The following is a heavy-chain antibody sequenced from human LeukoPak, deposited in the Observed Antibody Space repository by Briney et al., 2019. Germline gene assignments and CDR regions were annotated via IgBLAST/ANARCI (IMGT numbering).Heavy chain of an antibody. Sequence: PGGSLRLSCAASGFTFSSYAMHWVRQAPGKGLEWVAVISYDGSNKYYADSVKGRFTISRDNSKNTLYLQMNSLRAEDTAVYYCARALGDLRDYWGQGTLVTVSS. CDR1: GFTFSSYA. CDR3: ARALGDLRDY. J-gene: IGHJ4*02. CDR2: ISYDGSNK. V-gene: IGHV3-30-3*01. D-gene: IGHD3-10*01.